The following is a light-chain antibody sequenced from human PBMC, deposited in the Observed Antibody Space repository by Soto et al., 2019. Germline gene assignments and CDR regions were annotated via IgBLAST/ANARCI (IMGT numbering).Light chain of an antibody. CDR2: DAS. CDR1: RGISNF. J-gene: IGKJ2*01. V-gene: IGKV1-33*01. Sequence: DIRVTQSPSSLSASVGDRVTNTCQASRGISNFLNWYQHKPGKAPKLLISDASKLETGVPSRFSGSGSGTDFTLTISSLQPEDFATYYCQHYDNVPYTFGQGTKLDIK. CDR3: QHYDNVPYT.